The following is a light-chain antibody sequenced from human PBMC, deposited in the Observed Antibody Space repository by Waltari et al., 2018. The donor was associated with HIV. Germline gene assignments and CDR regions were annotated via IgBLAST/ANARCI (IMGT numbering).Light chain of an antibody. CDR2: NVN. CDR3: SSYVSTKNVL. V-gene: IGLV2-14*03. J-gene: IGLJ2*01. CDR1: SSAIGGYNY. Sequence: SALTQPASLSGSAGQSITISCSGSSSAIGGYNYASWYQQHPGKAPKLIIYNVNHRPSGISDRFSGSRSGNTASLTISGLQAEDEAIYYCSSYVSTKNVLFGGGTKVTVV.